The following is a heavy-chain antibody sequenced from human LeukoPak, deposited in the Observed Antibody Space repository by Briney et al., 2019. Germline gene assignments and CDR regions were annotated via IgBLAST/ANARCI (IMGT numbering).Heavy chain of an antibody. J-gene: IGHJ6*03. V-gene: IGHV4-59*01. CDR3: ARVRAYYGSGSYYNDYYYYMDV. D-gene: IGHD3-10*01. CDR1: GGSISSYY. CDR2: IYYSGST. Sequence: SETLSLTCTVSGGSISSYYWSWIRQPPGKGLEWIGYIYYSGSTNYNPSLKSRVTISVDTSKNQFSLKLSSVTAADTAVYYCARVRAYYGSGSYYNDYYYYMDVWGKGTTVTISS.